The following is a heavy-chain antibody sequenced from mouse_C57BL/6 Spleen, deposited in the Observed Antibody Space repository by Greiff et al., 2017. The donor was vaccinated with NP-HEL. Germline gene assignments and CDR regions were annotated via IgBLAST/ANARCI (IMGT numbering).Heavy chain of an antibody. J-gene: IGHJ4*01. CDR3: AREGHYYGSSYYYAMDY. Sequence: VQLQQSGAELVKPGASVKISCKASGYAFSSYWMNWVKQRPGKGLEWIGQIYPGDGDTNYNGKFKGKATLTADKSSSTAYMQLSSLTSEDSAVYFCAREGHYYGSSYYYAMDYWGQGTSVTVSS. V-gene: IGHV1-80*01. CDR1: GYAFSSYW. CDR2: IYPGDGDT. D-gene: IGHD1-1*01.